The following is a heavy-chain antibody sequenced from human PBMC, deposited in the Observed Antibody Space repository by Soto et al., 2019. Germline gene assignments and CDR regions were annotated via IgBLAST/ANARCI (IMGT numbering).Heavy chain of an antibody. Sequence: QMQVVQSGPEVKRPGTSVKVPCKASGFTFSNSAIQWVRQTRGQGLEWIGWITIAAGSTRYAQTLQGRITITRDLATSTAYMELSSLRSEDTATYYCAAELYDGHRCCSFDVWGQGTEVTVSS. D-gene: IGHD2-21*02. CDR2: ITIAAGST. V-gene: IGHV1-58*02. J-gene: IGHJ3*01. CDR3: AAELYDGHRCCSFDV. CDR1: GFTFSNSA.